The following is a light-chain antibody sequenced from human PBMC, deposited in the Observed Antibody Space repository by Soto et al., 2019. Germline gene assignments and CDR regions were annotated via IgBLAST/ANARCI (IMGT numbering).Light chain of an antibody. CDR2: EVR. Sequence: QSALTQPASVSGSPGQSITISCTGTSSDVGGYNYVSWYQQHPGKAPKLMIYEVRNRPSGIFNRFSGSKSGNTASLTISGLQAEDEADYYCTSYTSSSPYVFGTGTKLTVL. CDR1: SSDVGGYNY. CDR3: TSYTSSSPYV. J-gene: IGLJ1*01. V-gene: IGLV2-14*01.